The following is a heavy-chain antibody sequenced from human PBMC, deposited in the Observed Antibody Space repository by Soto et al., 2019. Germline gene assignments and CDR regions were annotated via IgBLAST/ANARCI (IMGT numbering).Heavy chain of an antibody. CDR2: ISGSGGST. J-gene: IGHJ5*02. D-gene: IGHD3-3*01. V-gene: IGHV3-23*01. CDR1: GFTFSSYA. CDR3: AKDIQGVSGYGGWFDP. Sequence: EVQLLESGGGLVQPGGSLRLSCAASGFTFSSYAMSWVRQAPGKGLEWVSTISGSGGSTYYADSVKGRFTISRDNSRTTLYLQMNILRAEDTAVYCCAKDIQGVSGYGGWFDPWGQGTLVTVSS.